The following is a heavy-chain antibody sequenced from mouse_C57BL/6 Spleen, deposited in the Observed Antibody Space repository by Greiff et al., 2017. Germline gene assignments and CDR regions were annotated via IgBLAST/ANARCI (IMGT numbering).Heavy chain of an antibody. D-gene: IGHD3-3*01. CDR1: GYTFTSYG. CDR3: AREGGRDYFDY. J-gene: IGHJ2*01. Sequence: VQGVESGAELARPGASVKLSCKASGYTFTSYGISWVKQRTGQGLEWIGEIYPRSGNTYYNEKFKGKATLTADKSSSTAYMELRSLTSEDSAVYFCAREGGRDYFDYWGQGTTLTVSS. CDR2: IYPRSGNT. V-gene: IGHV1-81*01.